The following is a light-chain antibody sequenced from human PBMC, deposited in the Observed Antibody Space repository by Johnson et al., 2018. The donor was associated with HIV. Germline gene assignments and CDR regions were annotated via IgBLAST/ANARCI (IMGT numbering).Light chain of an antibody. Sequence: QSVLTQPPSVSAAPGQKVTISCSGTSSNIGNNYVSWYQQVPGTAPKLLIFDTYQRPSGIPDRFSGSKSDTSATLAITGLQTGDEADYFCGTWDSSLSAVYVFGTGTKVTVL. V-gene: IGLV1-51*01. CDR1: SSNIGNNY. J-gene: IGLJ1*01. CDR3: GTWDSSLSAVYV. CDR2: DTY.